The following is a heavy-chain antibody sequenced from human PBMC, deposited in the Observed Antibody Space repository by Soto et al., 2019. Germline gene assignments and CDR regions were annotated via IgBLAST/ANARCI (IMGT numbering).Heavy chain of an antibody. D-gene: IGHD3-3*01. CDR3: ARSAYYDFWSGYYGYKWFDP. CDR2: IYHSGST. Sequence: PSETLSLTCAVSGYSISSGYYWGWIRQPPGKGLEWIGSIYHSGSTYYNPSLKSRVTISVDTSKNQFSLKLSSVTAADTAVYYCARSAYYDFWSGYYGYKWFDPWGQGTLVTVSS. V-gene: IGHV4-38-2*01. J-gene: IGHJ5*02. CDR1: GYSISSGYY.